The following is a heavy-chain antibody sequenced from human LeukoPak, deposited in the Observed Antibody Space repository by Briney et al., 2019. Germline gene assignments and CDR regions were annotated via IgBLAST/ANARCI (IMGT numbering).Heavy chain of an antibody. CDR3: ARCQQLYDFWFDP. Sequence: PSETLSLTCTVSGGSISSHYWSWVRQPPGKGLEWIGYIYYSGSTNYNPSLKSRVTISVDTSKNQFSLKLSSVTAADTAVYYCARCQQLYDFWFDPWDQGTLVTVSS. CDR2: IYYSGST. D-gene: IGHD6-13*01. J-gene: IGHJ5*02. V-gene: IGHV4-59*11. CDR1: GGSISSHY.